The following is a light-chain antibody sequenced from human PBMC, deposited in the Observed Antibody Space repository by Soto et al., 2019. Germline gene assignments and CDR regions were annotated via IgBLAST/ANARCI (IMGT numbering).Light chain of an antibody. CDR1: QDISDY. J-gene: IGKJ4*01. CDR2: AAS. Sequence: DIQMTQSPSSLSASVGDRVTITCQASQDISDYLNWYQQRPGKAPNLLIYAASNLETRVPSRFSGSGSGTFFTLTITSLQPEDFATYYCQQYDSLPLTVGGGTKVDIK. V-gene: IGKV1-33*01. CDR3: QQYDSLPLT.